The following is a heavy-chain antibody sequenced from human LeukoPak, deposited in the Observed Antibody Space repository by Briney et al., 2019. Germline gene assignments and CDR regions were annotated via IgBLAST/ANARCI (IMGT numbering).Heavy chain of an antibody. Sequence: ASVTVSCKASGYTFTSYGISWVRQAPGQGLEWMGWISGYNGNTNYAQKLQGRVRMTRDTSTSTDYMELRSLRSDDTAVYYCARVAAAGTWWFDPWGQGTLVTVSS. CDR3: ARVAAAGTWWFDP. D-gene: IGHD6-13*01. CDR2: ISGYNGNT. CDR1: GYTFTSYG. J-gene: IGHJ5*02. V-gene: IGHV1-18*01.